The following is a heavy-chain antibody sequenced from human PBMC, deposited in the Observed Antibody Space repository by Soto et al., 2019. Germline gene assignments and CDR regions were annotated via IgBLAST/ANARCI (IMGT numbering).Heavy chain of an antibody. J-gene: IGHJ5*02. CDR2: ISAYNGNT. D-gene: IGHD2-2*01. V-gene: IGHV1-18*01. Sequence: GASVKVSCKASGYTFTSYGISWVRQAPGQGLEWMGWISAYNGNTNYAQKLQGRVTMTTDTSTSTAYMELRSLRSDDTAVYYCARDGARRYCISTSCPHEEEYNWFDPWGQGTLVTVSS. CDR1: GYTFTSYG. CDR3: ARDGARRYCISTSCPHEEEYNWFDP.